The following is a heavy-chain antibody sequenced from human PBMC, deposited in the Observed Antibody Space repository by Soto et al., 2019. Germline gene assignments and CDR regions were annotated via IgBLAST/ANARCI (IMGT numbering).Heavy chain of an antibody. D-gene: IGHD2-15*01. J-gene: IGHJ4*02. CDR1: GFTFSNYG. CDR2: ISNDGSNK. Sequence: GGSLRLSCAASGFTFSNYGIHWVRQAPGKGLEWVALISNDGSNKYYGDSVKGRFTISRDNSKNTLYLEMNSLRPEDTAIYYCAKDLGENMFCSGGHCYGGLDHWGQGTLVTVSS. V-gene: IGHV3-30*18. CDR3: AKDLGENMFCSGGHCYGGLDH.